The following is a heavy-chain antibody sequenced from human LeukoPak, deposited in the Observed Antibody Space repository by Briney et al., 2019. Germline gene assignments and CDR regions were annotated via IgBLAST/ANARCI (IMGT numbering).Heavy chain of an antibody. CDR1: GGSISSYY. Sequence: SETLSLTCTVSGGSISSYYWSWIRQPPGKGLEWIGYIYYSGSTNYNPSLKSRVTISVDTSKNQFSLKLSSVTAADTAVYYCASSVLIAVAGGQAGFDYWGQGTLVTVSS. V-gene: IGHV4-59*12. J-gene: IGHJ4*02. CDR3: ASSVLIAVAGGQAGFDY. D-gene: IGHD6-19*01. CDR2: IYYSGST.